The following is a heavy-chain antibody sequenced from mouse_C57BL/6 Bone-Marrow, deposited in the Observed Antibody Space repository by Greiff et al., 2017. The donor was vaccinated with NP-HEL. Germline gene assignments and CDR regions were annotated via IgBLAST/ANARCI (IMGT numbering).Heavy chain of an antibody. D-gene: IGHD2-10*01. V-gene: IGHV5-6*01. Sequence: EVQVVESGGDLVKPGGSLTLSCAASGFTFSSYGMSWVRQTPDKRLEWVATISSGGSYTYYPDSVKGRFTISRDNAKNTLYLQMSSLKSEDTAMYYCARHLLSRYFDVWGTGTTVTVSS. CDR2: ISSGGSYT. J-gene: IGHJ1*03. CDR3: ARHLLSRYFDV. CDR1: GFTFSSYG.